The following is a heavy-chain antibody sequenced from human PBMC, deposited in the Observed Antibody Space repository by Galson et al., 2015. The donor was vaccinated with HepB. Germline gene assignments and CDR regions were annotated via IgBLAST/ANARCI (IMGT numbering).Heavy chain of an antibody. V-gene: IGHV3-64D*06. D-gene: IGHD1-26*01. CDR2: ISSNGGST. CDR3: ASGPIVGAPPPGY. CDR1: GFTFRSYA. Sequence: SLRLSCAASGFTFRSYAMHWVRQAPGKGLEYVSAISSNGGSTYYADSVKGRFTISRDNSKNTLYLQMSSLKSEDTAVYYCASGPIVGAPPPGYWGQGTLVTVSS. J-gene: IGHJ4*02.